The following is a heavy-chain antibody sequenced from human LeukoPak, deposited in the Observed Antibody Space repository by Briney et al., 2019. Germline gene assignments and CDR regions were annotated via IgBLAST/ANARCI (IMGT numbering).Heavy chain of an antibody. V-gene: IGHV4-30-4*08. D-gene: IGHD1-26*01. J-gene: IGHJ4*02. Sequence: SQTLSLTCTVSGGSISSGDYYWSWIRQPPGKGLEWIGYIHYSGSIYYNPSLKSRVTISVDTSKNQVSLKLRSVTAADTAVYYCARDGGELGTLYWGQGTLVTVSS. CDR1: GGSISSGDYY. CDR3: ARDGGELGTLY. CDR2: IHYSGSI.